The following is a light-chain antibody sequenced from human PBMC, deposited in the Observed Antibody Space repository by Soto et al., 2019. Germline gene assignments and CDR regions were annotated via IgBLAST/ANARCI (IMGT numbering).Light chain of an antibody. J-gene: IGKJ2*01. CDR3: QQYGSSPPYT. CDR1: QSVSNNY. V-gene: IGKV3-20*01. Sequence: EVVLTQSQGTLSLSPGERATLSCRASQSVSNNYLAWYQQKPGQSPKLLIFGSSDRATGIPDRFSGSGSGTDFTLTISSLEPEDFAVYYCQQYGSSPPYTFGQGTKLEIK. CDR2: GSS.